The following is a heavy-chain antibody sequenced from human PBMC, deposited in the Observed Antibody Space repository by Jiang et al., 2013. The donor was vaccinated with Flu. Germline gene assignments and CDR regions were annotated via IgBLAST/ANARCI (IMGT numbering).Heavy chain of an antibody. J-gene: IGHJ3*02. CDR2: ISYDGSNK. Sequence: GGGVVQPGRSLRLSCAASGFTFSSYGMHWVRQAPGKGLEWVAVISYDGSNKYYADSVKGRFTISRDNSKNTLYLQMNSLRAEDTAVYYCAKEILPYNWNQHDAFDIWGQGTMVTVSS. CDR1: GFTFSSYG. V-gene: IGHV3-30*18. CDR3: AKEILPYNWNQHDAFDI. D-gene: IGHD1-20*01.